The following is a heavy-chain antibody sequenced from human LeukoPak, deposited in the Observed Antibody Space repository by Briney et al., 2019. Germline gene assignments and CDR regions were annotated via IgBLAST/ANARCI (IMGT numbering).Heavy chain of an antibody. CDR1: GFTFSSYG. Sequence: GGSLRLSCAASGFTFSSYGMHWVRQAPGKGLEWVAFIRYDGSNKYYADSVKGRFTISRDNSKNTLYLQMNSLRAEDTAVYYCAKAKGYSSGWYIHHGMDVWGQGTTVTVSS. J-gene: IGHJ6*02. D-gene: IGHD6-19*01. V-gene: IGHV3-30*02. CDR3: AKAKGYSSGWYIHHGMDV. CDR2: IRYDGSNK.